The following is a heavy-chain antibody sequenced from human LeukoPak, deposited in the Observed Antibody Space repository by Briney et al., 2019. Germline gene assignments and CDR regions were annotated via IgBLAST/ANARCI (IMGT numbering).Heavy chain of an antibody. CDR2: IIPIFGTA. V-gene: IGHV1-69*01. D-gene: IGHD6-6*01. CDR3: ARVGLAARQNWFDP. Sequence: EASVKVSCKASGGTFSSYAISWVRQAPGQGLEWMGGIIPIFGTANYAQKFQGRVTITADESTSTAYMELSSLRSEDAAVYYCARVGLAARQNWFDPWGQGTLVTVSS. J-gene: IGHJ5*02. CDR1: GGTFSSYA.